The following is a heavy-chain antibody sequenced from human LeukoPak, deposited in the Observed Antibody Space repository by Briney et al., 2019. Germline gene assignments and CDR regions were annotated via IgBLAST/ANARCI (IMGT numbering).Heavy chain of an antibody. CDR3: ARDGSSSGWCVGYFDY. CDR1: GFTFSSYA. CDR2: ISYDGSNK. V-gene: IGHV3-30-3*01. Sequence: GALRLSCAASGFTFSSYAMHWVRQAPGKGLEWVAVISYDGSNKYYADSVKGRFTISRDNSKNTLYLQMNSLRAEDTAVYYCARDGSSSGWCVGYFDYWGQGTLVTVSS. J-gene: IGHJ4*02. D-gene: IGHD6-19*01.